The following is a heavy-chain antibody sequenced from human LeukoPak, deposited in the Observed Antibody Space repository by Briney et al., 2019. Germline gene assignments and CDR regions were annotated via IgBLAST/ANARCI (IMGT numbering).Heavy chain of an antibody. D-gene: IGHD3-10*01. Sequence: ASVKVSCKASGGTFSSYAISWVRQAPGQGLEWMGGIIPIFGTANYAQKFQGRVTITADESTSTAYMELSSLRSEDTAVYYCARGSYFYGSGSFMGSDYWGQGTLVTVSS. CDR2: IIPIFGTA. CDR1: GGTFSSYA. CDR3: ARGSYFYGSGSFMGSDY. J-gene: IGHJ4*02. V-gene: IGHV1-69*13.